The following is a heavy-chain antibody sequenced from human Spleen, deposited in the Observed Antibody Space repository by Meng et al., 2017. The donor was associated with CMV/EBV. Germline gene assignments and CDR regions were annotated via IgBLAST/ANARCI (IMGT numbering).Heavy chain of an antibody. V-gene: IGHV4-4*02. CDR2: MHHSGTT. J-gene: IGHJ4*02. CDR3: ARNGHYSLDS. CDR1: GGSFSIDYW. D-gene: IGHD3-22*01. Sequence: LTCAGSGGSFSIDYWWSWVRQTPGKGLQWLGEMHHSGTTTYNPSLNSRVTFSLDKSKNEFSLKLTSVTVADTAVYYCARNGHYSLDSWSQGTLVTVSS.